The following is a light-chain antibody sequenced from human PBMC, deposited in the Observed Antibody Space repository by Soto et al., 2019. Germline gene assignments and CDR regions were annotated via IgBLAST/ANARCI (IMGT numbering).Light chain of an antibody. V-gene: IGKV1-39*01. CDR1: QTISRY. CDR2: AAS. CDR3: QQSYSTLGYT. J-gene: IGKJ2*01. Sequence: DIQMTQSPSSLSASVGDRVTITCRASQTISRYLNWYQQKPGKAPKLLIYAASSLQSGVPSRFSGSGSGTDLTLTISSLQPEDFATYYCQQSYSTLGYTFGQGTKLEIK.